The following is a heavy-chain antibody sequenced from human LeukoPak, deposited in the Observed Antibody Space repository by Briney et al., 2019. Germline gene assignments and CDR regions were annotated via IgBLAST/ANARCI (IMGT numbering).Heavy chain of an antibody. D-gene: IGHD3-22*01. V-gene: IGHV5-51*01. CDR3: ARRKYYYDSSGYLIDY. J-gene: IGHJ4*02. Sequence: GESLKISCKGSGYSFTSFWIAWVRQMPGKGLECMGIIYPGDSNTRYSPSFQGQVTISVDKSISTAYLQWSGLKASDTAMYYCARRKYYYDSSGYLIDYWGQGTLVTVSS. CDR1: GYSFTSFW. CDR2: IYPGDSNT.